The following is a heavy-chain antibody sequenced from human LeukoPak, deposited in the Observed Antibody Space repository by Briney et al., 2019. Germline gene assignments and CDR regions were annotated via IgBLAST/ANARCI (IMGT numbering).Heavy chain of an antibody. CDR2: IYYSGST. D-gene: IGHD3-22*01. Sequence: SETLSLTCTVSGGSISSTSYYWGWIRQPPGKGLEWIGTIYYSGSTYYNPSLKSRVTISVDTSKNQFSLKLSSVTAADTAVFYCARGSGRYYDSSGYYSYWGQGTLVTVSS. V-gene: IGHV4-39*01. CDR1: GGSISSTSYY. CDR3: ARGSGRYYDSSGYYSY. J-gene: IGHJ4*02.